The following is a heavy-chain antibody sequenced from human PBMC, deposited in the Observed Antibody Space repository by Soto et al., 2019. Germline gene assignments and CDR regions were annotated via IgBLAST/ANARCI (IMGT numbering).Heavy chain of an antibody. J-gene: IGHJ5*01. CDR3: ARGRYCLTGRCFPNWFDS. CDR2: IYKSTTT. Sequence: SETLSLTCSVSGDSISAVDYFWAWIRQPPGQALEYIGYIYKSTTTYYNPSFESRVAISLDTSKSQFSLTVTSVTAADTAVYFCARGRYCLTGRCFPNWFDSWGQGTLVTVSS. V-gene: IGHV4-30-4*01. CDR1: GDSISAVDYF. D-gene: IGHD2-15*01.